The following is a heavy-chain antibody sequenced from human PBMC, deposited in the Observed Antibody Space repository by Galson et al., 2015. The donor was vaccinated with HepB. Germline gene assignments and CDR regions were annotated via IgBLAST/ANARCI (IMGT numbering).Heavy chain of an antibody. CDR2: MSYSGST. CDR3: ARGRARWLVDKKGFFDI. D-gene: IGHD5-24*01. Sequence: SETLSLTCTVSADSFTIRTYFWGWIRQPPGKGLEWIGTMSYSGSTYYSPSLKSRVTLSVDTSKNQFSLKLRSVTAVDTAVYYCARGRARWLVDKKGFFDIWGQGTMVTVSS. CDR1: ADSFTIRTYF. J-gene: IGHJ3*02. V-gene: IGHV4-39*07.